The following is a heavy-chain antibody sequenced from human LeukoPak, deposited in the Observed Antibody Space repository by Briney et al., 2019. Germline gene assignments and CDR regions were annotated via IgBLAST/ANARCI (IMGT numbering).Heavy chain of an antibody. D-gene: IGHD2-2*01. V-gene: IGHV1-69*13. CDR2: IIPIFGTA. CDR1: GGTFSSYA. Sequence: SVKVSCKASGGTFSSYAISWVRQAPGQGLEWMGGIIPIFGTANYAQKFQGRVTITADESTSTAHMELSSLRSEDTAVYYCARVLGIVVPAAPPDYYFDYWGQGTLVTVSS. J-gene: IGHJ4*02. CDR3: ARVLGIVVPAAPPDYYFDY.